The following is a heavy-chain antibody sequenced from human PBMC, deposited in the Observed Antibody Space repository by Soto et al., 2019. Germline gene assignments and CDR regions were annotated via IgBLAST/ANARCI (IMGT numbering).Heavy chain of an antibody. CDR3: ARAGYCGPGCYYYFDY. D-gene: IGHD2-21*02. J-gene: IGHJ4*02. CDR2: IKPDGSAT. V-gene: IGHV3-7*01. CDR1: GFTFGSYL. Sequence: PGGSLRLSCAVSGFTFGSYLTNWVRLIPGKGLEWVAYIKPDGSATYYVDSVKGRFTISRDNAKNSLYLQMNSLRVEDTSVYYCARAGYCGPGCYYYFDYWGQGTLVTVSS.